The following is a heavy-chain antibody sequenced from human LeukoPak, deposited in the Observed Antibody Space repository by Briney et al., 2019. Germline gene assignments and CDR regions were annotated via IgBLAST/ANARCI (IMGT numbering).Heavy chain of an antibody. CDR3: AKQLGYCSDGSCYFPY. V-gene: IGHV3-23*01. CDR2: ISNNGGYT. Sequence: GGFLRLSCAASGFTFSSSAMSWVRQAPGKGLEWVSAISNNGGYTYYADSVQGRFTISRDNSKSALCLQMNSLRAEDTAVYYCAKQLGYCSDGSCYFPYWGQGTLVTVSS. CDR1: GFTFSSSA. D-gene: IGHD2-15*01. J-gene: IGHJ4*02.